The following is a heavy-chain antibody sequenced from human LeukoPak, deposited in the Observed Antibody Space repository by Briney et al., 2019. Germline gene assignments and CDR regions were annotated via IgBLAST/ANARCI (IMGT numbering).Heavy chain of an antibody. CDR1: VYTLTELS. CDR3: ATFFTDRDGYNAAYFDY. Sequence: GASVTVSCKVSVYTLTELSMHWVRQARGKGREWMGGFDPEDGETIYAQKFQGRVTMTEDTSTDTAYMELSSLRSEDTAVYYCATFFTDRDGYNAAYFDYWRQGTLVTVSS. V-gene: IGHV1-24*01. D-gene: IGHD5-24*01. CDR2: FDPEDGET. J-gene: IGHJ4*02.